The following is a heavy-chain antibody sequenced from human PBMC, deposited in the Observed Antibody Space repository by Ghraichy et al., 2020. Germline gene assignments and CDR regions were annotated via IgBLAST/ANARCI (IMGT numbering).Heavy chain of an antibody. V-gene: IGHV3-23*01. CDR1: GFTFSRYA. CDR3: AKDGSGSVWYWDY. J-gene: IGHJ4*02. CDR2: ISGSGGST. Sequence: GGSLRLSCAASGFTFSRYAMTWVRQAPGKGLEWVSAISGSGGSTYYADSVKGRFTISRDNSKNTLYLQMNSLRAEDTAVYYCAKDGSGSVWYWDYWGQGTLVTVSS. D-gene: IGHD6-19*01.